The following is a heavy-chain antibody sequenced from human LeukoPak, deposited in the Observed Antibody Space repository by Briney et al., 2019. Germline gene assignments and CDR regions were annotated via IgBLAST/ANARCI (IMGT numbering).Heavy chain of an antibody. CDR3: ARGNRLYSSSWSALPFDI. V-gene: IGHV1-8*01. CDR1: GYTLTSYD. Sequence: GASVKVSCKASGYTLTSYDINWVRQATGQGLEWMGWMNPISGYTGFAQKFQGRVTMTGNTSISTAYMELSSLRSEDAAVYYCARGNRLYSSSWSALPFDIWGRGTTVTVSS. J-gene: IGHJ3*02. D-gene: IGHD6-13*01. CDR2: MNPISGYT.